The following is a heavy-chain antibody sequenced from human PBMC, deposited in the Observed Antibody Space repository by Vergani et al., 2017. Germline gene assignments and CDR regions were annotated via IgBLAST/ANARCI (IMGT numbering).Heavy chain of an antibody. CDR2: ISGSGGST. CDR1: GGSISRGGYY. CDR3: AKKPRVGGSFFDY. Sequence: VQLQESGPGLVKPSQTLSLTCTVSGGSISRGGYYWNWIRQHPGKGLEWVSAISGSGGSTYYAVSVKGRFTISRDNSKNTLHLQMNSLRAEDTAVYYCAKKPRVGGSFFDYGGQGTLVTVSS. J-gene: IGHJ4*02. V-gene: IGHV3-23*01. D-gene: IGHD1-26*01.